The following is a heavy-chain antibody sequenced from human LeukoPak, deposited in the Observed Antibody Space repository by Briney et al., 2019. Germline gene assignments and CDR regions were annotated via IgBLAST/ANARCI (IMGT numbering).Heavy chain of an antibody. CDR3: AKEGTASKPSDLDY. D-gene: IGHD1/OR15-1a*01. V-gene: IGHV3-30*02. CDR2: MPYDGGNE. Sequence: GGSLRLSCSASGFTFSNSGMHWVRQAPGRGLEWVAFMPYDGGNEYFADSVKGRFTISRDNSNNRLFLQMSSLRDEDTAAYYCAKEGTASKPSDLDYWGQGTLVTVSS. J-gene: IGHJ4*02. CDR1: GFTFSNSG.